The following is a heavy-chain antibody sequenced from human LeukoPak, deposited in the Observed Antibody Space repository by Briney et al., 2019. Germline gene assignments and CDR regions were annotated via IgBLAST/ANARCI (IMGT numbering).Heavy chain of an antibody. Sequence: PSETLSLTCTVSGGSISSSSYYWGWIRQPPGKGLEWIGSIYYSGSTYYNPSLKSRVTISVDTSKNQFSLKLSSVTAADTAVYYCASPNSSGYLGAFGIWGQGTMVTVSS. V-gene: IGHV4-39*01. D-gene: IGHD3-22*01. J-gene: IGHJ3*02. CDR2: IYYSGST. CDR3: ASPNSSGYLGAFGI. CDR1: GGSISSSSYY.